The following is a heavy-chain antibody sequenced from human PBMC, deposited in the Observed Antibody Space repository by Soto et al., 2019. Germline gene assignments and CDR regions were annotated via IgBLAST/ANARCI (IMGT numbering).Heavy chain of an antibody. CDR3: AKEWCGGDCYFLGY. V-gene: IGHV3-33*06. CDR1: GFTFSSYG. J-gene: IGHJ4*02. CDR2: IWYDGSNK. Sequence: GGSLRLSCAASGFTFSSYGMHWVRQAPGKGLEWVAVIWYDGSNKYYADSVKGRFTISRDNSKNTLYLQMNSLRAEDTAVYYCAKEWCGGDCYFLGYWGQGTLVTVS. D-gene: IGHD2-21*02.